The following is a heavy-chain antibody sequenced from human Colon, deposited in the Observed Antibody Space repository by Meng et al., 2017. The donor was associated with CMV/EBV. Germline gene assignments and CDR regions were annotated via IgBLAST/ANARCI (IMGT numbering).Heavy chain of an antibody. D-gene: IGHD1-26*01. Sequence: GESLKISCAASGFSFGSYEMNWVRQAPGKGLEWVSYISSSGSTIHYADSVKGRFTISRDNVKNSLYLHMNSLRAEDTAIYYCAVGAFSNNARAVDYWGQGTLVTVSS. J-gene: IGHJ4*02. V-gene: IGHV3-48*03. CDR3: AVGAFSNNARAVDY. CDR1: GFSFGSYE. CDR2: ISSSGSTI.